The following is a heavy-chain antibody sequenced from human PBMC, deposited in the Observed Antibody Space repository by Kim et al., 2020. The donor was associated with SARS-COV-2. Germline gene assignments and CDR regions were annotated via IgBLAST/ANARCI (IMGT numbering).Heavy chain of an antibody. Sequence: GGSLRLSCAASGFTFSSYSMNWVRQAPGKGLEWVSSISSSSSYIYYADSVKGRFTISRDNAKNSLYLQMNSLRAEDTAVYYCARGGEDIVVVARGYYYYGMDVWGQGTTVTVSS. V-gene: IGHV3-21*01. D-gene: IGHD2-2*01. CDR2: ISSSSSYI. J-gene: IGHJ6*02. CDR1: GFTFSSYS. CDR3: ARGGEDIVVVARGYYYYGMDV.